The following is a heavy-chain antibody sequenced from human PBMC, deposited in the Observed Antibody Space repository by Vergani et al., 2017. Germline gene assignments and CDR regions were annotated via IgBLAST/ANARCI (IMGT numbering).Heavy chain of an antibody. D-gene: IGHD2-21*01. CDR1: ADPISSGSYY. V-gene: IGHV4-39*02. Sequence: QLQLQQSGPGLVKPSETLFLTCTVSADPISSGSYYWGWIRQPPGKSLEWIGSIYYSGLPYYNPSLKSRVAIFVDTSKNQFSLKVTSVTAADTAVYYCARDGGEYDKDALDVWGQGTKVTVTS. J-gene: IGHJ3*01. CDR2: IYYSGLP. CDR3: ARDGGEYDKDALDV.